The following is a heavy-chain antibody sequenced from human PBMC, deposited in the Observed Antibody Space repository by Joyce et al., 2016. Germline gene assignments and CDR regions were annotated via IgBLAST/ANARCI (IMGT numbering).Heavy chain of an antibody. V-gene: IGHV3-23*01. D-gene: IGHD2-2*01. CDR1: GFTFSSYA. J-gene: IGHJ4*02. CDR2: MSGSGDST. Sequence: EVQLLESGGGLVQPGGSLRLSCAASGFTFSSYAMTWVRQAPGKGREWVSGMSGSGDSTYYADSVKGRFTISRDNSKNTLYLQMNSLRAEDTAVYYCVKEEDIVVVPAASSYWGQGTLVTVSS. CDR3: VKEEDIVVVPAASSY.